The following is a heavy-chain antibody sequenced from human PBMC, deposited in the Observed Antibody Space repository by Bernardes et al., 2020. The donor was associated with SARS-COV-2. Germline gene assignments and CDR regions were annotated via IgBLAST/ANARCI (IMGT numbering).Heavy chain of an antibody. V-gene: IGHV4-39*02. D-gene: IGHD2-21*01. CDR3: AGSSCGIDCYIGGLRSWDYGMDV. CDR1: GGAISSSNYH. Sequence: SETLSLTCTVSGGAISSSNYHWGWIRQPPGKGLKCMGSIYSTGSSYYNPSLQSRVRASVDTSKNHFSLRLSFATAADTAVYYCAGSSCGIDCYIGGLRSWDYGMDVWGQGTTVTVSS. J-gene: IGHJ6*02. CDR2: IYSTGSS.